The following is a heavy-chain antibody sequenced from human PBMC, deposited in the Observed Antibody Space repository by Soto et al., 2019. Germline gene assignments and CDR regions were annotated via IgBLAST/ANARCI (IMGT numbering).Heavy chain of an antibody. J-gene: IGHJ4*02. CDR3: AKRPLTAAGFDY. CDR1: GFTFSNYA. D-gene: IGHD6-13*01. CDR2: INGSGGGT. Sequence: EVQLLESGGGLVQPGGSLRLSCAASGFTFSNYAMTWVRQAPGKGLEWVSVINGSGGGTYFVDSVKGRFTISRDNSKNSVYLHSNSLRAEDADVYDCAKRPLTAAGFDYWGQGTLVTVSS. V-gene: IGHV3-23*01.